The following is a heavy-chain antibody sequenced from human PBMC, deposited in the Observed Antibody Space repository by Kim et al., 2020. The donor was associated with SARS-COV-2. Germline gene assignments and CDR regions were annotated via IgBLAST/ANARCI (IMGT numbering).Heavy chain of an antibody. Sequence: PSLKRRVTLSVDTSKNQFSLELSSVPAADTAMYYCARPLDPYSSSSPFDSWGQGTLVTVSS. CDR3: ARPLDPYSSSSPFDS. J-gene: IGHJ4*02. D-gene: IGHD6-6*01. V-gene: IGHV4-39*01.